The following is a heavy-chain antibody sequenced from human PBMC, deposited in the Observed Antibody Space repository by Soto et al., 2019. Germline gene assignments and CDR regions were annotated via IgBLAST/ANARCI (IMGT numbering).Heavy chain of an antibody. Sequence: QVQLVESGGGVVQPGRSLRLSCAASGFTFSSYAMHWVRQAPGKGLEWVAVISYDGSDKYYADSVKGRFTISRDNSKNTVKLQRNSLRADDTAVYYCAKALGELSPESYDYWGQGTLITVSS. CDR3: AKALGELSPESYDY. D-gene: IGHD3-16*02. V-gene: IGHV3-30*18. CDR2: ISYDGSDK. CDR1: GFTFSSYA. J-gene: IGHJ4*02.